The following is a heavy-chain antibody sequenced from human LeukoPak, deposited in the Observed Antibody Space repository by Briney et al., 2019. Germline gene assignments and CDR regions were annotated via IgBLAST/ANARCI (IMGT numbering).Heavy chain of an antibody. J-gene: IGHJ4*02. V-gene: IGHV3-7*03. CDR3: ARAVYYDILTGQTPVYFDY. D-gene: IGHD3-9*01. CDR1: RFTFSSYW. CDR2: IKQDGSEK. Sequence: GGSLRLSCAASRFTFSSYWMSWVRQAPGKGLEWVANIKQDGSEKYYVDSVKGRFTISRDNAKNSLYLQMNSLRAEDTAVYYCARAVYYDILTGQTPVYFDYWGQGTLVTVSS.